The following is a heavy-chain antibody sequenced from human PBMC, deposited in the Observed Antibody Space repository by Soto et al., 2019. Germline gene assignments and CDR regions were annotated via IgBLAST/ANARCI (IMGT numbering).Heavy chain of an antibody. J-gene: IGHJ3*02. Sequence: GGSLRLSCAASGFTVSSNYMSWVRQAPGKGLEWVSVIYSGSSTYYADSVKGRFTISRVNSTNTLYLQMNSLRVEDTAVYDCAIYLNGDGSGIAGFFDIWGQGTMVTVSS. V-gene: IGHV3-66*02. D-gene: IGHD3-10*01. CDR3: AIYLNGDGSGIAGFFDI. CDR1: GFTVSSNY. CDR2: IYSGSST.